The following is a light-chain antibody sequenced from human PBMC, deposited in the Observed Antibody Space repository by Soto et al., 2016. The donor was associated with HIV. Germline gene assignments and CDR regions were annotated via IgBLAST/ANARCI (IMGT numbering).Light chain of an antibody. CDR3: QVWDSSTDHYV. CDR1: NIGSKS. CDR2: DDS. Sequence: SYELTQAPSVSVAPGKTATITCGGSNIGSKSVRWYRQKPGQAPVLVVYDDSDRPSGIPERFSGSNSGNTATLTISRVEAGDEADYYCQVWDSSTDHYVFGAGTRVTVL. V-gene: IGLV3-21*03. J-gene: IGLJ1*01.